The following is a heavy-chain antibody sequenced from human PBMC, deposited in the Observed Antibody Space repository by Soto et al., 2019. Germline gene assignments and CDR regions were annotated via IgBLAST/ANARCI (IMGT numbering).Heavy chain of an antibody. CDR2: IYYSGST. D-gene: IGHD1-7*01. Sequence: PSETLSLTCTVSGGSVSSGSYYWSWIRQPPGKGLEWIGYIYYSGSTNYNPSLKSRVTISVDTSKNQFSLKLSPVTAADTAVYYCASWNWEDYYFDYWGQGTLVTVS. CDR3: ASWNWEDYYFDY. V-gene: IGHV4-61*01. J-gene: IGHJ4*02. CDR1: GGSVSSGSYY.